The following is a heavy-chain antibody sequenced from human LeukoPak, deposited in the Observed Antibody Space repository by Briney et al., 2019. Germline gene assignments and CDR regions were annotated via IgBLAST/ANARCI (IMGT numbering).Heavy chain of an antibody. CDR1: GFTFSNAW. J-gene: IGHJ3*02. CDR3: AKGPAGTADDAFDI. Sequence: SGGSLRLSCAASGFTFSNAWMSWVRQAPGKGLEWVGRIKSKTDGGATDYAAPVKGRFTISRDDSKNTLYLQMNSLKTEDTAVYYCAKGPAGTADDAFDIWGQGTMVTVSS. D-gene: IGHD1-1*01. V-gene: IGHV3-15*01. CDR2: IKSKTDGGAT.